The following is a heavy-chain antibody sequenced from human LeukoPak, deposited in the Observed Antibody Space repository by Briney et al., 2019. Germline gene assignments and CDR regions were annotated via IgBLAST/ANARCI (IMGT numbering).Heavy chain of an antibody. Sequence: SETLSLTCTVSGGSISSGDYYWSWIRQPPGKGLEWIGYIYYSGSTYYNPSLKSRVTISVDTSKNQFSLKLSSVTAADTAVYYCVRDHDGYSLGSHAFDIWGQGTMVTVSS. D-gene: IGHD4-11*01. CDR3: VRDHDGYSLGSHAFDI. J-gene: IGHJ3*02. V-gene: IGHV4-30-4*01. CDR2: IYYSGST. CDR1: GGSISSGDYY.